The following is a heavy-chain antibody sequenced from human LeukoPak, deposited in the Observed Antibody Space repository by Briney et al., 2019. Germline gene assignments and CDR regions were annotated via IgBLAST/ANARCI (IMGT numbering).Heavy chain of an antibody. Sequence: GGSLRLSCAASGFTFSDYYMSWIRQAPGKGLEWVSYISSSGSTIYYADSVKGRFTISRDNAKNSLYLQMNSLRAEDTAVYYCARGLGGAIVVVSYYYYYYGMDVWGQGTTVTVSS. CDR3: ARGLGGAIVVVSYYYYYYGMDV. V-gene: IGHV3-11*01. CDR1: GFTFSDYY. CDR2: ISSSGSTI. J-gene: IGHJ6*02. D-gene: IGHD3-22*01.